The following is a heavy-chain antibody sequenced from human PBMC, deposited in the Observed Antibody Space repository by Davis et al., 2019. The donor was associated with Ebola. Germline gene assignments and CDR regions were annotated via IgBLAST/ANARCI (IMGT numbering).Heavy chain of an antibody. D-gene: IGHD2-21*01. J-gene: IGHJ4*02. CDR3: ARGRGGEDY. Sequence: GESLKISCVASGFTFSSYSMNWVRQAPGKGLEWVSSISSSSSYIYYADSVKGRFTISRDNAKNSLYLQMNSLRAEDTAVYYCARGRGGEDYWGQGTLVTVSS. CDR2: ISSSSSYI. V-gene: IGHV3-21*01. CDR1: GFTFSSYS.